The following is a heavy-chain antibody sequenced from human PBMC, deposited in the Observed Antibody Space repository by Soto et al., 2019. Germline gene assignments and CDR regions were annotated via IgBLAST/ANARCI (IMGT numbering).Heavy chain of an antibody. CDR3: ATVVVRNNWFGT. CDR1: GYSFRNYG. CDR2: INPDNGIT. V-gene: IGHV1-18*01. J-gene: IGHJ5*02. D-gene: IGHD6-6*01. Sequence: GSSVKVSCKASGYSFRNYGISWVRQAPGHGLEWMGWINPDNGITNTARWLQGRVTMTTDTSTATAYMELKSLTSDDTAVYYCATVVVRNNWFGTWGQGTLVTVSS.